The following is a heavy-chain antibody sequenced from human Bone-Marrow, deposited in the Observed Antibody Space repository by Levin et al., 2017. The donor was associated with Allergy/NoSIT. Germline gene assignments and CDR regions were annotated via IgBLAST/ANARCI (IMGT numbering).Heavy chain of an antibody. CDR2: ISDTGSGT. Sequence: GGSLRLSCAASGFTFSGYAMTWVRQAPGKGLEWVSSISDTGSGTYYGDSVKGRFTISRDNSRNTLFLQMNSLRAEDTAIYYCAKGTGGYFDYWGQGSLVIVSS. J-gene: IGHJ4*02. V-gene: IGHV3-23*01. CDR3: AKGTGGYFDY. CDR1: GFTFSGYA.